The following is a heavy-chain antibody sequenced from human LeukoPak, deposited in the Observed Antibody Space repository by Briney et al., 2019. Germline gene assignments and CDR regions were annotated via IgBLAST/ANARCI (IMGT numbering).Heavy chain of an antibody. V-gene: IGHV3-64D*06. CDR1: GFTFSSYA. CDR3: VKDLTGTWSFDY. D-gene: IGHD3-9*01. J-gene: IGHJ4*02. CDR2: IGPNGAST. Sequence: GGSLRLSCAASGFTFSSYAMSWVRQAPGKGLEYVSSIGPNGASTLYADSVKGRFTISRDNSKNALYLQLTSLRLEDTALYYCVKDLTGTWSFDYWGQGTLVTVSS.